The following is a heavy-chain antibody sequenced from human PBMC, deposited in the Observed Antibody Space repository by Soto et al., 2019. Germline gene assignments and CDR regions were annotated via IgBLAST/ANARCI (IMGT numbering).Heavy chain of an antibody. V-gene: IGHV1-18*01. CDR2: ISAYNGNT. CDR1: GYTFTSCG. J-gene: IGHJ6*03. CDR3: ARVIVPPGPYCSGGSCYSDYYYMDV. D-gene: IGHD2-15*01. Sequence: ASVKVSCKASGYTFTSCGISWVRQAPGQGLEWMGWISAYNGNTNYAQKLQGRVTMTADTSTSTAYMELSSLRSEDTAVYYCARVIVPPGPYCSGGSCYSDYYYMDVWGQGTTVTVSS.